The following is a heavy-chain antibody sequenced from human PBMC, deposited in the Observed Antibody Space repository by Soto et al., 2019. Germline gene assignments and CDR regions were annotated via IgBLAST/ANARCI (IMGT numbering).Heavy chain of an antibody. CDR3: ARAYYYGSSGYYWDH. CDR2: IYYSGST. D-gene: IGHD3-22*01. J-gene: IGHJ4*02. Sequence: PSETLSLTCTVSGGSISSYYWSWIRQPPGKGLEWIGYIYYSGSTNYNPSLKSRVTISVDTSKNQFSLKLSSVTAADTAVYYCARAYYYGSSGYYWDHWGQGTLVTVSS. CDR1: GGSISSYY. V-gene: IGHV4-59*01.